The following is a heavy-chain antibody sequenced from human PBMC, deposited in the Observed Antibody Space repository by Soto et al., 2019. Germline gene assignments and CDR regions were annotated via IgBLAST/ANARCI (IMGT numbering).Heavy chain of an antibody. V-gene: IGHV1-18*01. CDR3: ARDREGGSSAY. Sequence: ASVKVSCKTSGYTFTDYGISWVRQAPGQGLEWMGWISVYNGNTNYARKVQGRVTMTTDTSTSTAYMELRSLRSDDTAVYYCARDREGGSSAYWGQGTPVTVSS. D-gene: IGHD6-6*01. CDR1: GYTFTDYG. CDR2: ISVYNGNT. J-gene: IGHJ4*02.